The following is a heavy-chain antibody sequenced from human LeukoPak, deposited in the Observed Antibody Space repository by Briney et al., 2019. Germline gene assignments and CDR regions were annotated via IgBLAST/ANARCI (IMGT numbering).Heavy chain of an antibody. D-gene: IGHD6-6*01. Sequence: ASVKVSCKASGYTFTGYYMHWVRQAPGQGLEWMGWINPNSGGTNYAQKFQGRVTMTRDTSISTAYMELSRLRSDDTAVYYCARGNQRVGYSSSSVLNYWGQGTLVTVSS. CDR2: INPNSGGT. V-gene: IGHV1-2*02. CDR3: ARGNQRVGYSSSSVLNY. CDR1: GYTFTGYY. J-gene: IGHJ4*02.